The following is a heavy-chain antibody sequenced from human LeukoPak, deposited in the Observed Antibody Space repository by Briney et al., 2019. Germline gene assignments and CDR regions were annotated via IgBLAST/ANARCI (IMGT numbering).Heavy chain of an antibody. Sequence: GGSLRLSCAASGFTFSGSAIHWVRQSSGKGLEWVGQIDKEDKGYATATAYAASEKGRFTISRDDSINTAYLQMKSLKTEDTALYYCTRDSGTYNWFDPWGQGTLVTVSS. CDR2: IDKEDKGYATAT. J-gene: IGHJ5*02. CDR1: GFTFSGSA. D-gene: IGHD1-26*01. V-gene: IGHV3-73*01. CDR3: TRDSGTYNWFDP.